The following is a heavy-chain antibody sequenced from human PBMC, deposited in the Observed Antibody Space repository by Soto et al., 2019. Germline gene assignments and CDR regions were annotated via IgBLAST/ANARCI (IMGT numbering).Heavy chain of an antibody. CDR2: IYYSGST. Sequence: QVQLQESGPGLVKPSQTLSLTCTVSGGSISSGGYYWSWIRQHPGKGLEWIGYIYYSGSTYYNPSLRRPVTISVDTSNNQFSLKLSSVTAADTAVYYCARVGKRGNSRWFDPWGQGTLVTVSS. J-gene: IGHJ5*02. V-gene: IGHV4-31*01. CDR1: GGSISSGGYY. CDR3: ARVGKRGNSRWFDP. D-gene: IGHD4-4*01.